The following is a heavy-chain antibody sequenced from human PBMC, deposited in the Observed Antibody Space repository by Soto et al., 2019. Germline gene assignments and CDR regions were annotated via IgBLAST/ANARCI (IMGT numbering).Heavy chain of an antibody. D-gene: IGHD6-19*01. CDR3: AREASAVISLDY. CDR2: FNPNSGDT. CDR1: GYTFTAYS. J-gene: IGHJ4*02. Sequence: GASVKVSCKASGYTFTAYSMHWVRQAPGQGLEWVGWFNPNSGDTIYAQKLQGRVTLTRDTSIGTAYMELYSLTSDDTAVYYCAREASAVISLDYWGQGTLVTVSS. V-gene: IGHV1-2*02.